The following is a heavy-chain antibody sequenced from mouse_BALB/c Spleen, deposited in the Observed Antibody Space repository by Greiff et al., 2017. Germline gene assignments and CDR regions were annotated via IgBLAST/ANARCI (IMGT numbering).Heavy chain of an antibody. CDR2: IYPGSGST. J-gene: IGHJ4*01. CDR1: GYTFTSYW. Sequence: LQQSGSELVRPGASVKLSCKASGYTFTSYWMHWVKQRHGQGLEWIGNIYPGSGSTNYDEKFKSKGTLTVDTSSSTAYMHLSSLTSEDSAVYYCTRSLDSSGYVNAMDYWGQGTSVTVSS. V-gene: IGHV1S22*01. CDR3: TRSLDSSGYVNAMDY. D-gene: IGHD3-2*01.